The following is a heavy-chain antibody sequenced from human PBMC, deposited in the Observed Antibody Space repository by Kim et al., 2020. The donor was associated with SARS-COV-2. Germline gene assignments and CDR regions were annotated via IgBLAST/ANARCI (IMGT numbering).Heavy chain of an antibody. CDR2: ISDDGSAA. Sequence: GGSLRLSCAASGFTFSSCGMNWVRQAPGKGLEWVSIISDDGSAAYYADSVKGRFAMSRDNSKNTLNLQLNRLRVEDTAVYFCVKGMTNRGSTRYFDYWGQGTLVTVSS. CDR3: VKGMTNRGSTRYFDY. V-gene: IGHV3-23*01. CDR1: GFTFSSCG. J-gene: IGHJ4*02. D-gene: IGHD6-6*01.